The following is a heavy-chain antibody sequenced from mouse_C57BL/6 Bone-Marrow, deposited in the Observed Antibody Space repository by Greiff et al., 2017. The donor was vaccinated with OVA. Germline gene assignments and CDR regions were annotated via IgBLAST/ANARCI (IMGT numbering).Heavy chain of an antibody. D-gene: IGHD1-1*01. CDR3: ARNYGSSYNWYFDV. J-gene: IGHJ1*03. CDR1: GYTFTSYW. Sequence: VKLQQPGAELVKPGASVKLSCKASGYTFTSYWMQWVKQRPGQGLEWIGEIDPSDSYTNYNQKFKGKATLTVDTSSSTAYMQLSSLTSEDSAVYYCARNYGSSYNWYFDVWGTGTTVTVSS. CDR2: IDPSDSYT. V-gene: IGHV1-50*01.